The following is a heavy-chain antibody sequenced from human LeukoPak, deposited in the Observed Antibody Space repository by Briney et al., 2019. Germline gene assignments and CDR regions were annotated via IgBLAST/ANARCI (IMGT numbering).Heavy chain of an antibody. Sequence: LPGGSLRLSCAASGFTFSSYEMNWVRQAPGKGLEWVSYISSSGNTIYFADSVKGRFTISRDNAKNSLYLQMNSLRAEGTAVYYCARPIAAPLSFYGMDVWGQGTTVTVSS. CDR2: ISSSGNTI. CDR3: ARPIAAPLSFYGMDV. V-gene: IGHV3-48*03. D-gene: IGHD6-6*01. CDR1: GFTFSSYE. J-gene: IGHJ6*02.